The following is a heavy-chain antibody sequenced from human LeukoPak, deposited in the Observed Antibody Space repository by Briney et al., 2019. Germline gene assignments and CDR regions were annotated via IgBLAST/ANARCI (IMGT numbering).Heavy chain of an antibody. J-gene: IGHJ5*02. CDR2: IYYSGST. CDR3: ARDSDYYDSSGLSGNWFDP. Sequence: PSETLSLTCTVSGGSISSGDHYWSWIRQPPGKGLEWIGYIYYSGSTYYNPSLKSRVTISVDTSKNQFSLKLSSVTAADTAVYYCARDSDYYDSSGLSGNWFDPWGQGTLVTVSS. CDR1: GGSISSGDHY. D-gene: IGHD3-22*01. V-gene: IGHV4-30-4*01.